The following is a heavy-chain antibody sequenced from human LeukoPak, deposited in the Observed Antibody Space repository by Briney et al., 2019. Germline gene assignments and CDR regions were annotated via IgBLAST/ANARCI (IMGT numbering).Heavy chain of an antibody. V-gene: IGHV3-7*03. CDR1: GFTVSRYW. CDR2: IHENGGTE. J-gene: IGHJ4*02. Sequence: GGSLRLSCGASGFTVSRYWMSWVRQAPGEGLEWVASIHENGGTEYYVESVKGRFAISRDNTKNSLYLQMSSLTVGDTAVYYCARDLSSRDAYWGQGTLVTVSS. D-gene: IGHD6-13*01. CDR3: ARDLSSRDAY.